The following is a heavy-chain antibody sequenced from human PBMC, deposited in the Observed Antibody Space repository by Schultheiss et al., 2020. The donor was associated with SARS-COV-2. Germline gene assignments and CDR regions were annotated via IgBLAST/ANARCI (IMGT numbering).Heavy chain of an antibody. V-gene: IGHV4-59*08. D-gene: IGHD1-26*01. Sequence: SETLSLTCTVSGGSISSYYWTWIRQPPGKGLELIGYLYYSGSTNYNPSLKSRVTISVHTSNNQFSLRLSSVTAADTAVYYCARGDLYTGYFHFDYWGQGSLVTVSS. CDR3: ARGDLYTGYFHFDY. CDR2: LYYSGST. J-gene: IGHJ4*02. CDR1: GGSISSYY.